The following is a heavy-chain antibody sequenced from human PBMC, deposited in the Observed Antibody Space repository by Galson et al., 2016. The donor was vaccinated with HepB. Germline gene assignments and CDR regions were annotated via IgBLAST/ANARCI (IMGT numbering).Heavy chain of an antibody. CDR1: GFTFNDYG. J-gene: IGHJ4*03. CDR2: IWGDGSNR. Sequence: SLRLSCAASGFTFNDYGMHLVRQAPGKGLEWVAVIWGDGSNRYYGDSVRGRFTISRDKARKTLYLQMDRLRPEDTAVYFCARDGVPNYDFWTGFYYFDHWGQGTTVTVSS. D-gene: IGHD3-3*01. CDR3: ARDGVPNYDFWTGFYYFDH. V-gene: IGHV3-33*01.